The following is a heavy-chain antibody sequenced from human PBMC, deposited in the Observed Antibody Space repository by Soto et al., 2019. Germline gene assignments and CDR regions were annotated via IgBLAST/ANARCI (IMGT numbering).Heavy chain of an antibody. CDR1: GYTFTGYY. V-gene: IGHV1-2*02. CDR3: ARGGYYDSSGYAVFMY. D-gene: IGHD3-22*01. J-gene: IGHJ4*02. Sequence: ASVKVSCKASGYTFTGYYMHWVRQAPGQGLEWMGWINPNSGGTNYAQKFQGRVTMTRDTSISTAYMELSRLRSDDTAVYYCARGGYYDSSGYAVFMYWGQGTLVTVSS. CDR2: INPNSGGT.